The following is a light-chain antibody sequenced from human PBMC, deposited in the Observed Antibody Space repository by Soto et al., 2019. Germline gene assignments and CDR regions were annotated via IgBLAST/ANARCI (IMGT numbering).Light chain of an antibody. J-gene: IGKJ1*01. V-gene: IGKV1-12*01. Sequence: DIQMTQSPSSVSASEGDRVTITCRASQGISSWLAWYQQKPGKAPKLLIYAASSLQSGGPSRFSGSGSGTDFTLTMSTQQPEDFEAYYCQQANSFARTFGEGTKVEIK. CDR3: QQANSFART. CDR2: AAS. CDR1: QGISSW.